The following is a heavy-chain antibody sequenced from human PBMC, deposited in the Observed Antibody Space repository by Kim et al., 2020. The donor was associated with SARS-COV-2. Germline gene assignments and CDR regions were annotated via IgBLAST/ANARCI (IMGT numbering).Heavy chain of an antibody. V-gene: IGHV1-46*01. D-gene: IGHD3-22*01. CDR2: INPSDGTT. J-gene: IGHJ4*02. Sequence: ASVKVSCKASGYTFTRYYMHWVRQAPGQRLEWMGKINPSDGTTSYAQKFQDRVTMTRDTSTSTAYMELSSLRSEDTAIYYCARCHYDSSGYYGGEFDYWGQRAQLPVSS. CDR3: ARCHYDSSGYYGGEFDY. CDR1: GYTFTRYY.